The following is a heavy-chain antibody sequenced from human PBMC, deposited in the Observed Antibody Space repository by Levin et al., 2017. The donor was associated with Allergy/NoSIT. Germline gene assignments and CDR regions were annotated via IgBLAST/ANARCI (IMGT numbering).Heavy chain of an antibody. D-gene: IGHD4-23*01. V-gene: IGHV4-34*01. CDR3: ARGQFRATVVPGRRLYYFDY. J-gene: IGHJ4*02. CDR2: INHSGST. CDR1: GGSFSGYY. Sequence: SETLSLTCAVYGGSFSGYYWSWIRQPPGKGLEWIGEINHSGSTNYNPSLKSRVTISVDTSKNQFSLKLSSVTAADTAVYYCARGQFRATVVPGRRLYYFDYWGQGTLVTVSS.